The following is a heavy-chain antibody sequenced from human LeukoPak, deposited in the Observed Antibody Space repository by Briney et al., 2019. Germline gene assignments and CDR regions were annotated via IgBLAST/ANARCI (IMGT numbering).Heavy chain of an antibody. CDR3: ARAHGLYGSGSYYISPSDY. J-gene: IGHJ4*02. CDR2: ISSNGGST. CDR1: GFTFSSYA. Sequence: GGSLRLSCAASGFTFSSYAMHWVRQAPGKGLEYVSAISSNGGSTYYANSVKGRFTISRDNSKNTLYLQMGSLRAEDMAVYYCARAHGLYGSGSYYISPSDYWGQGTLVTVSS. D-gene: IGHD3-10*01. V-gene: IGHV3-64*01.